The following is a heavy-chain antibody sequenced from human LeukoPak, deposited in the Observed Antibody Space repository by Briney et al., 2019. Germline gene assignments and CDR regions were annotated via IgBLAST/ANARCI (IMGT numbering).Heavy chain of an antibody. CDR2: ISYSGST. J-gene: IGHJ4*02. CDR3: ARRRTGYLSYYFDS. D-gene: IGHD3-9*01. CDR1: GHSFSSDDFY. V-gene: IGHV4-30-4*01. Sequence: SETLSLTCTVSGHSFSSDDFYWSWIRQPPGKGLEWLGYISYSGSTYYNPSLKSRVTISVDTSKNQFSLKLFSVTAADTAVYYCARRRTGYLSYYFDSWGQGVLVTVSS.